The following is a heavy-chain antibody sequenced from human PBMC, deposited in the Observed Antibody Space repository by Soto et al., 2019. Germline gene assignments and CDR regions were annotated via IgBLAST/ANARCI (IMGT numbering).Heavy chain of an antibody. CDR2: ISYDGSNK. Sequence: VRLSCAASGFTFSSYGMHWVRQAPGKGLEWVAVISYDGSNKYYADSVKGRFTISRDNSKNTLYLQMNSLRAEDTAVYYCAGSIDYWGQGTLVTVSS. CDR1: GFTFSSYG. V-gene: IGHV3-30*03. CDR3: AGSIDY. J-gene: IGHJ4*02. D-gene: IGHD2-15*01.